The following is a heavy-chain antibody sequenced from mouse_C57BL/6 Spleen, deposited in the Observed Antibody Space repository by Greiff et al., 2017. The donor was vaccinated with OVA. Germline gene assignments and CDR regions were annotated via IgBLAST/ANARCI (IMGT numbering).Heavy chain of an antibody. Sequence: EVQLVESGGDLVKPGGSLKLSCAASGFTFSSYGMSWVRQTPDKRLEWVATISRGGSYTYYPDSVKGRFTISRDNAKNTLYLQMSSLRSEDTAMYDCERHGSSSGSFAYWGQGTLVTVSA. CDR3: ERHGSSSGSFAY. V-gene: IGHV5-6*01. J-gene: IGHJ3*01. CDR2: ISRGGSYT. D-gene: IGHD3-2*02. CDR1: GFTFSSYG.